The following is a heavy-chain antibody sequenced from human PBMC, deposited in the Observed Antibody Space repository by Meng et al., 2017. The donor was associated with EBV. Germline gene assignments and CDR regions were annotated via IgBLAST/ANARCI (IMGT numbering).Heavy chain of an antibody. J-gene: IGHJ4*02. V-gene: IGHV4-34*01. CDR1: GGSFTDYY. Sequence: QVLLRQWGAGLLKPSESLSLICAVYGGSFTDYYWSWIRQAPGKSLEWIGEVSHSGRTRYNPSLKSRVSMSADVSKKQFSLKMKSVTAADTGVYFCARVGYSVHDVSFEDFWGQGTLVTVSS. CDR3: ARVGYSVHDVSFEDF. CDR2: VSHSGRT. D-gene: IGHD5/OR15-5a*01.